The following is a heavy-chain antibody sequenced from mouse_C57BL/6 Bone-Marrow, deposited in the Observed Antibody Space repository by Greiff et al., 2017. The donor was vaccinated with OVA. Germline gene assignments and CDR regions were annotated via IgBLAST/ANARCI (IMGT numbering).Heavy chain of an antibody. J-gene: IGHJ3*01. CDR3: AFYYSNFAY. D-gene: IGHD2-5*01. Sequence: QVQLQQSGAELARPGASVKLSCKASGYTFTSYGISWVKQRTGQGLEWIGEIYPRSGNTYYNEKFKGKATLTADKSSSTAYMELRSLTSEDSAVYFCAFYYSNFAYWGQGTLVTVSA. CDR2: IYPRSGNT. CDR1: GYTFTSYG. V-gene: IGHV1-81*01.